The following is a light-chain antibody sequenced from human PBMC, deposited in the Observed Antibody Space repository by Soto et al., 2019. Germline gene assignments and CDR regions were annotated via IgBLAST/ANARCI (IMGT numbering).Light chain of an antibody. CDR3: QQYGTSPCT. V-gene: IGKV3-20*01. Sequence: PGERATLSCRASQSFISTYLAWYQQKPGQAPRLLIFDAASRAPGIPDRFIGSESGTDFTLTISRLEPEDFAVYFCQQYGTSPCTFGQGTKLEIK. CDR1: QSFISTY. J-gene: IGKJ2*02. CDR2: DAA.